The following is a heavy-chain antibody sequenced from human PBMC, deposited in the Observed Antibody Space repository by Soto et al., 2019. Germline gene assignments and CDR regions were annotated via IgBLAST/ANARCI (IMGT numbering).Heavy chain of an antibody. CDR3: VREGDGVYYCYGMDV. CDR2: INGYNGNT. V-gene: IGHV1-18*01. CDR1: GYTFTNYG. D-gene: IGHD3-10*01. J-gene: IGHJ6*02. Sequence: QVQLVQSGDEVKKPGASVKVSCKASGYTFTNYGISWVRQAPGQGLEWMGWINGYNGNTVYTQKIQGRLTMTADTSTATAYMELSSLRSDDTAVYYCVREGDGVYYCYGMDVWGQGTTVIVSS.